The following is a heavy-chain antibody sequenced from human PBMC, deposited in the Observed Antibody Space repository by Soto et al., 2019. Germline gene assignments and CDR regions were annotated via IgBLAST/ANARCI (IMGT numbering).Heavy chain of an antibody. V-gene: IGHV3-7*01. J-gene: IGHJ4*02. CDR1: GFTFSIHW. Sequence: EMQLVESGGGLVQPGGSLRLSCVASGFTFSIHWMNWVRQAPGKGLEWVANLNQGGSKKYYVDSVKGRFTISRDNAKNSLYLQINRLRAEDTVVYYCAGGEYWGQGTLLTVSS. CDR3: AGGEY. CDR2: LNQGGSKK.